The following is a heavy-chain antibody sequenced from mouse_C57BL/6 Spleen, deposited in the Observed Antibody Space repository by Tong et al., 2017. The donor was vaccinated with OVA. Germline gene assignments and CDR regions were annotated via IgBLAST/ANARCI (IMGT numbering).Heavy chain of an antibody. J-gene: IGHJ3*01. CDR1: GYTFTSYW. D-gene: IGHD1-1*01. CDR2: INPSSGYT. V-gene: IGHV1-7*01. Sequence: VQLQESGAELAKPGASVKLSCKASGYTFTSYWMHWVKQRPGQGLEWIGYINPSSGYTKYNQKFKDKATLTADKSSRKAYMQLSSLTYEDSAVYYCARPYYYGSDWFAYWGQGTLVTVSA. CDR3: ARPYYYGSDWFAY.